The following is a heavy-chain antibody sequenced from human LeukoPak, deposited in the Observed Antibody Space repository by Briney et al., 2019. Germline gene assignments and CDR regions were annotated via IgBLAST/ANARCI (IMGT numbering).Heavy chain of an antibody. D-gene: IGHD3-22*01. CDR1: GGTFSSYA. V-gene: IGHV1-69*06. J-gene: IGHJ4*02. CDR2: IIPIFGTA. CDR3: AAHNYYDSSGYYYLDY. Sequence: SVKVSCKASGGTFSSYAISWVRQAPGQGLEGMGGIIPIFGTANYAQKFQGRVTITADNSTSTAYMELSSLRAEDTALYYCAAHNYYDSSGYYYLDYWGQGTLVTVSS.